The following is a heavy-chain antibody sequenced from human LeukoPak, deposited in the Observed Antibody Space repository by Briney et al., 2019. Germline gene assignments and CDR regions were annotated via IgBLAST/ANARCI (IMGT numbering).Heavy chain of an antibody. CDR2: IIPIFGTA. V-gene: IGHV1-69*06. CDR3: ARRYCSSTSCYLGAFDI. D-gene: IGHD2-2*01. J-gene: IGHJ3*02. CDR1: GGTFSSYA. Sequence: SSVKVSCKASGGTFSSYAISWVRQVPGQGLEWMGGIIPIFGTANYAQKFQGRVTITADKSTSTAYMELSSLRSEDTAVYYCARRYCSSTSCYLGAFDIWGQGTMVTVSS.